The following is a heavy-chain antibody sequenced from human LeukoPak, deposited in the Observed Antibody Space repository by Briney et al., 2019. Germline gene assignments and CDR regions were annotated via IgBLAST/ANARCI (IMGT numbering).Heavy chain of an antibody. CDR1: GGSITTSKW. J-gene: IGHJ4*02. CDR2: VSLEGVR. Sequence: SGTLSLTCGVSGGSITTSKWWSWVRQFPGQGLQWIGEVSLEGVRNYNPSLTSRVTMSLDRAKNLLSLNLNSVTTADTAVYYRSRENEAFSAFGYWGQGILVTV. V-gene: IGHV4-4*02. CDR3: SRENEAFSAFGY.